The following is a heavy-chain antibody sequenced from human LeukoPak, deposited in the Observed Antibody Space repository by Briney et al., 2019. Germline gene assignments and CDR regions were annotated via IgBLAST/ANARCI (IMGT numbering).Heavy chain of an antibody. V-gene: IGHV4-61*02. D-gene: IGHD3-22*01. CDR2: IYTSGST. J-gene: IGHJ4*02. CDR1: GGSISSGSYY. Sequence: SETLSLTCTVSGGSISSGSYYWSWIRQPAGKGLEWIGRIYTSGSTNYNPSLKSRDTISVDTSKNQFSLRLSSVTAADTAVYYCAREHDRSGYSIGHYFDYWGQGTLVTVSS. CDR3: AREHDRSGYSIGHYFDY.